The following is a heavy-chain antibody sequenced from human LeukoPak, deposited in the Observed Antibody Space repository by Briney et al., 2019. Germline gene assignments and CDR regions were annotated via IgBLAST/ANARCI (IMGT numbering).Heavy chain of an antibody. CDR2: INPSGDST. CDR1: GYTFSSYY. J-gene: IGHJ3*02. Sequence: ASVKVSWKASGYTFSSYYMHWVRQAPGQGLEWMGIINPSGDSTSYAQKFQGRVTMTRDTSTSTVYMELSSLRSEDTAMYYCARFRTGRAFDIWGQGTMVTVSS. D-gene: IGHD3/OR15-3a*01. V-gene: IGHV1-46*01. CDR3: ARFRTGRAFDI.